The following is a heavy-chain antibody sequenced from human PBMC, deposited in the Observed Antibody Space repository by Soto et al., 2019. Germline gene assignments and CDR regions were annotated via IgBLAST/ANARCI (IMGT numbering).Heavy chain of an antibody. CDR3: ARDPNSGSISSMIVVVVHPPYFDY. CDR2: ISSDGSNT. CDR1: GFTFSSYG. D-gene: IGHD3-22*01. J-gene: IGHJ4*02. V-gene: IGHV3-30-3*01. Sequence: GGSLRLSCAASGFTFSSYGMHWVRQAPGKGLEWVAIISSDGSNTYYADSVKGRFTISRDNSKNTLYLQMNSLRAEDTAVYYCARDPNSGSISSMIVVVVHPPYFDYWGQGTLVTVSS.